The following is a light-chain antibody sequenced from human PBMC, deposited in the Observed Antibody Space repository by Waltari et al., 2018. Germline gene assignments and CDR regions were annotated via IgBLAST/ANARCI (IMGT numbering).Light chain of an antibody. V-gene: IGKV3-20*01. CDR1: QSLSSSD. Sequence: EIVLTQSPGTLSLSPGERATLSCRASQSLSSSDLAWYQQKPGQSPSLLIYDVSTRTAGVPDRFSGSGSGTDFTLTISRLQPEDFAVYYCQQYAGSPLTFGGGTKVEIK. J-gene: IGKJ4*01. CDR3: QQYAGSPLT. CDR2: DVS.